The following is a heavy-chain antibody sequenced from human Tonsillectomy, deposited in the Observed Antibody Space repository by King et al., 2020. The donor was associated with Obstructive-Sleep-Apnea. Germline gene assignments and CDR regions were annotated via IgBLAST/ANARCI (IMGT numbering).Heavy chain of an antibody. J-gene: IGHJ6*02. CDR1: GFTFSSYG. D-gene: IGHD6-13*01. CDR2: ISYDGSNK. V-gene: IGHV3-30*18. Sequence: VQLGESGGGGVQPGRSLRLSCAASGFTFSSYGMHWVRQAPGKGLEWVAVISYDGSNKYYADSVKGRFTVSRDNSKNTLYLQMNSLRPEDTAVYYCAKEMIATAASGGMDVWGQGTTVTVSS. CDR3: AKEMIATAASGGMDV.